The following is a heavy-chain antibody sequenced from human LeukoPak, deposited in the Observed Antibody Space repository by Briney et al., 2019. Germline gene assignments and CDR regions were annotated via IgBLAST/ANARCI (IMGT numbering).Heavy chain of an antibody. D-gene: IGHD1-1*01. CDR2: INPNSGGT. CDR1: GYTFTGYY. V-gene: IGHV1-2*02. J-gene: IGHJ5*02. CDR3: VRGGYSNWFDP. Sequence: GASVKVSCKASGYTFTGYYMHWVRQAPGQGLEWMGWINPNSGGTNYAQKFQGRVTMTRDTSISTAYMELSRLRSEDTAVYYCVRGGYSNWFDPWCQGTLVIVSS.